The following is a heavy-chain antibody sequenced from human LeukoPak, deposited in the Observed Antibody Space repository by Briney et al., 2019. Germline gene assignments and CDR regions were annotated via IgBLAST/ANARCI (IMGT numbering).Heavy chain of an antibody. CDR2: IYSGGST. D-gene: IGHD1-26*01. CDR3: AKGGGSYDSGAFDI. CDR1: GFTVSSNY. J-gene: IGHJ3*02. V-gene: IGHV3-66*02. Sequence: GGSLRLSCAASGFTVSSNYMSWVRQAPGKGLEWVSVIYSGGSTYYADSVKGRFTISRDNSKNTLYLQMNSLRAEDTAVYYCAKGGGSYDSGAFDIWGQGTMVTVSS.